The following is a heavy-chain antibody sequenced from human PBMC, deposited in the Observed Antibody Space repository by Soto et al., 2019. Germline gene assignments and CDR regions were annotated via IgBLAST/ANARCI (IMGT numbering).Heavy chain of an antibody. Sequence: QVQLVEAGGGVVQPGRSLRLSCAASGFTFSSYAMHWVRQAPGKGLEWVAVISYDGSNKYYADSVKGRFTISRDNSKNTLYLQMNSLRAEDTAVYYCARDFFIAVAGLLDYWGQGTLVTVSS. CDR3: ARDFFIAVAGLLDY. J-gene: IGHJ4*02. CDR2: ISYDGSNK. CDR1: GFTFSSYA. D-gene: IGHD6-19*01. V-gene: IGHV3-30-3*01.